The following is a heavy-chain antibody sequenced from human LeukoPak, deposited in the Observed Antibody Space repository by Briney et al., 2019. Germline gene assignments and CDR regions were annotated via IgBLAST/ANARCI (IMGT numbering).Heavy chain of an antibody. CDR1: GGSISSYY. CDR2: IYYSGST. Sequence: SGPTVVKPSETLSLTCTVSGGSISSYYWSGIRQPPGKGLECVGYIYYSGSTNYNPSLKSRVTISVDTSKNQFSLKLSSVTAPDTAVYYCASSGWYTHSPRWFDPWGQGTLVTVSS. V-gene: IGHV4-59*08. CDR3: ASSGWYTHSPRWFDP. J-gene: IGHJ5*02. D-gene: IGHD6-19*01.